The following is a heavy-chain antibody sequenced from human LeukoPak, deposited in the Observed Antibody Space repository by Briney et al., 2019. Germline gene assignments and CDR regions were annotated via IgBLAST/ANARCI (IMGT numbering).Heavy chain of an antibody. V-gene: IGHV1-2*02. J-gene: IGHJ4*02. Sequence: ASVKVSCKASGYTFTGYYMHWVRQAPGQGLEWMGWINPNSGGTNYAQKFQGRVTMTRDTSISTAYMDLSRLRSDDTAVYYCARELDSSSWLSPQGSYYFDYWGQGTLVTVSS. D-gene: IGHD6-13*01. CDR2: INPNSGGT. CDR3: ARELDSSSWLSPQGSYYFDY. CDR1: GYTFTGYY.